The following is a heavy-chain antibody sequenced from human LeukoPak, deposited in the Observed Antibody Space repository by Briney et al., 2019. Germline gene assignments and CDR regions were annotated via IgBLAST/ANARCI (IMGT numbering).Heavy chain of an antibody. Sequence: SETLSLTCAVSGGSISSGGYSWSWIRQPPGKGLEWLGYIYHSGSTYYNPSLKSRVTISVDRSKNQFSLKLSSVTAADRAVYYCARGRTGESVWGSSRFDYWGQGTLVTVSS. CDR3: ARGRTGESVWGSSRFDY. CDR1: GGSISSGGYS. D-gene: IGHD3-16*01. J-gene: IGHJ4*02. CDR2: IYHSGST. V-gene: IGHV4-30-2*01.